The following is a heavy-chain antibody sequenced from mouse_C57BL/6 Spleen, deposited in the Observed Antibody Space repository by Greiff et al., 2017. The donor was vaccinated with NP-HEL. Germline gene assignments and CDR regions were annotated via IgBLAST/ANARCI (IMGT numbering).Heavy chain of an antibody. CDR3: ARLEFYAMDY. J-gene: IGHJ4*01. Sequence: EVKLVESGGGLVKPGGSLKLSCAASGFTFSDYGMHWVRQAPEKGLEWVAYISSGSSTIYYADTVKGRFTISRDNAKNTLFLQMTSLRSEDTAMYYCARLEFYAMDYWGQGTSVTVSS. V-gene: IGHV5-17*01. CDR2: ISSGSSTI. CDR1: GFTFSDYG.